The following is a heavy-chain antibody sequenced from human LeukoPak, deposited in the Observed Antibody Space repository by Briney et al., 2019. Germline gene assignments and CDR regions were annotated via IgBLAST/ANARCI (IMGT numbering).Heavy chain of an antibody. J-gene: IGHJ4*02. CDR1: GFTFSSYA. V-gene: IGHV3-23*01. CDR3: AKEAPYYDFWSGYLARAPYYFDY. CDR2: ISGSGGST. Sequence: PGGSLRLSCAASGFTFSSYAMSWVRQAPGKGLEWVSAISGSGGSTYYADSVKGRFTISRDNSKNTLYLQMNSLRAEDTAVYYCAKEAPYYDFWSGYLARAPYYFDYWGQGTLVTASS. D-gene: IGHD3-3*01.